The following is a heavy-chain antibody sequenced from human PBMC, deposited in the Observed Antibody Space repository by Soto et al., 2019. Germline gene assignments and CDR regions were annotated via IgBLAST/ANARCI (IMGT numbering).Heavy chain of an antibody. CDR1: GYAFTSYA. CDR3: AWSIVVVTSFDY. CDR2: INAGNGNT. Sequence: PAASVKVSCKASGYAFTSYAMHWVRQAPGQRLEWIGWINAGNGNTKYSQKFQGRVTITRDTSASTAYMELSSLRSEDTAVYYCAWSIVVVTSFDYWGQGTLVTVSS. J-gene: IGHJ4*02. D-gene: IGHD3-22*01. V-gene: IGHV1-3*01.